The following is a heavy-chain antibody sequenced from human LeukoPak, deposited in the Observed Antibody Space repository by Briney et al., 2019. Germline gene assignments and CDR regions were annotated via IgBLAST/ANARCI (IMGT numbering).Heavy chain of an antibody. CDR3: ARTSRRSLNRPNWFDP. V-gene: IGHV3-21*01. CDR1: GFTFSSYS. Sequence: GGSLRLSCAASGFTFSSYSMNWVRQAPGKGLEWVSSISSSSSYIYYADSVKGRFTISRDNAKNSLYLQMNSLRAEDTAVYYCARTSRRSLNRPNWFDPWGQGTLVTVSS. J-gene: IGHJ5*02. CDR2: ISSSSSYI.